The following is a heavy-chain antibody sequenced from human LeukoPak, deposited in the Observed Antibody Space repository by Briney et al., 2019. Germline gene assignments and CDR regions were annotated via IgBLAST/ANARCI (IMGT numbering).Heavy chain of an antibody. V-gene: IGHV3-20*04. CDR1: GFTFENYG. D-gene: IGHD3-10*01. CDR2: INWNGGST. CDR3: AKGMEVTMVRGVNIGFDY. J-gene: IGHJ4*02. Sequence: GGSLRLSCAASGFTFENYGMSWVRQAPGKGLEWVSSINWNGGSTGYADSVKGRFTISRDNAKNSLYLQMNSLRAEDTALYYCAKGMEVTMVRGVNIGFDYWGQGTLVTVSS.